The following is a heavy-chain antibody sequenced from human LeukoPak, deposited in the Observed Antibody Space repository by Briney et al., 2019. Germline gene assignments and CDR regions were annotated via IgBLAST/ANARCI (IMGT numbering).Heavy chain of an antibody. CDR3: ARVVPAAINDP. D-gene: IGHD2-2*02. Sequence: ASVKVSCKASGYTFTSYDINWVRQATGQGLEWMGWMNPNSGNTGCAQKFQGRVTMTRNTSISTAYMELSSLRSEDTAVYYCARVVPAAINDPWGQGTLVTVSS. V-gene: IGHV1-8*01. CDR2: MNPNSGNT. J-gene: IGHJ5*02. CDR1: GYTFTSYD.